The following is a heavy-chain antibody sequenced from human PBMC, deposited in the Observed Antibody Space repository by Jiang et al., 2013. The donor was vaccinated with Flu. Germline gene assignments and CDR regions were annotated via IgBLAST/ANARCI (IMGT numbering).Heavy chain of an antibody. Sequence: SLRLSCAASGFTFDDYGMSWVRQAPGKGLEWVAVIWYDGSNKYYADSVKGRFTISRDNSKNTLYLQMNSLRAEDTACVFTSARGHYDSSGYLASVYYFDYWGQGTLVTVSS. CDR2: IWYDGSNK. J-gene: IGHJ4*02. V-gene: IGHV3-33*08. CDR3: ARGHYDSSGYLASVYYFDY. D-gene: IGHD3-22*01. CDR1: GFTFDDYG.